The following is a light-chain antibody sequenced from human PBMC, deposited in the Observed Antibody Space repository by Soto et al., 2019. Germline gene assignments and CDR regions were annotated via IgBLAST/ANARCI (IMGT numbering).Light chain of an antibody. CDR2: DAS. CDR1: QSISRY. J-gene: IGKJ5*01. Sequence: IVLTQSPATLSLSPGERATLSCRASQSISRYLAWYQQKPGQAPRLLIFDASNRATGIPARFSGSGSGTDFTLTISSLESEDFAVYHCQQRTNWVTFGQGTRLEMK. CDR3: QQRTNWVT. V-gene: IGKV3-11*01.